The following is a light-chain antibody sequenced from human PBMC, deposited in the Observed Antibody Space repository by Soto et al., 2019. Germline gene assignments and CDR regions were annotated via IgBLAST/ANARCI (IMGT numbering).Light chain of an antibody. CDR1: SSDIGAYNS. V-gene: IGLV2-8*01. CDR3: TTSADGNTSV. CDR2: EVS. J-gene: IGLJ3*02. Sequence: QSALTQPPSASGSPGQSVTISCTGTSSDIGAYNSVSWYQHHPGKAPKHVIYEVSKGPSGVPDRYSGSKSDNTASLTVSGLQAADEADYYRTTSADGNTSVFGGGPKLA.